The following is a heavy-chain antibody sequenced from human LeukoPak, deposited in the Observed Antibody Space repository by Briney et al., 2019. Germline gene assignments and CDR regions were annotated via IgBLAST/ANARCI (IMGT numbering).Heavy chain of an antibody. CDR1: GGSFSGYY. V-gene: IGHV4-59*01. CDR3: AGTFGPVGMDV. CDR2: IYYSGST. J-gene: IGHJ6*02. Sequence: PSETLSLTCAVYGGSFSGYYWSWIRQPPGKGLEWIGYIYYSGSTNYNPSLKSRVTISVDTSKNQFSLKLSSVTAADTAVYYCAGTFGPVGMDVWGQGTTVTVSS. D-gene: IGHD3-10*01.